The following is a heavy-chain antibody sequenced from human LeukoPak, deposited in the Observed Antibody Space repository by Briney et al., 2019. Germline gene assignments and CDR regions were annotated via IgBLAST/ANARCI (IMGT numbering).Heavy chain of an antibody. D-gene: IGHD2-15*01. V-gene: IGHV3-7*01. CDR1: GFNFINYW. J-gene: IGHJ4*02. CDR3: VSQEVVPH. CDR2: VKEDGTTK. Sequence: GGSLRLSCAASGFNFINYWMSWVRQAPGRGLEWVANVKEDGTTKQYVDSVKGRFTISRDNAKNSLYLQMDSLRAEDTAVYYCVSQEVVPHWGQGTLVSVSS.